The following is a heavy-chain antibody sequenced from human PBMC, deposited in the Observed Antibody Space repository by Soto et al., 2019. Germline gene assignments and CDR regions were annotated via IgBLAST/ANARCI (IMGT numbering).Heavy chain of an antibody. D-gene: IGHD1-26*01. CDR1: GGTFSSYA. V-gene: IGHV1-69*01. Sequence: QVQLVQSGAEVKKPGSSVKVSCKASGGTFSSYAISWVRQAPGQGLEWMGGIIPIFGTANYAQKFQGRVTITADESTSTAYMELSSLRSEDTAVYYCASRENSPRLGEWELFSCPDYWGQGTLVTVSS. J-gene: IGHJ4*02. CDR2: IIPIFGTA. CDR3: ASRENSPRLGEWELFSCPDY.